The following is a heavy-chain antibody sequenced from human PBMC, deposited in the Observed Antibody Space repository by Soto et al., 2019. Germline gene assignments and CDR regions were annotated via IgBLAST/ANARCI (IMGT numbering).Heavy chain of an antibody. V-gene: IGHV5-51*01. D-gene: IGHD6-19*01. CDR2: IYPGDSDT. Sequence: GESLKISCKGSGYSFTSYWIGWVRQMPGKGLEWMGIIYPGDSDTRYSPSFQGQVTISADKSISTAYLQWSSLKASDTAMYYCARPRIAVAGIDAFDIWGQGTMVTVSS. CDR1: GYSFTSYW. CDR3: ARPRIAVAGIDAFDI. J-gene: IGHJ3*02.